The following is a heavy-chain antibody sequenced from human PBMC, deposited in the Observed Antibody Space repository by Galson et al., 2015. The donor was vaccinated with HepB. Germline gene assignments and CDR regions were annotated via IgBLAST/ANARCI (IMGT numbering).Heavy chain of an antibody. V-gene: IGHV4-59*12. Sequence: ETLSLTCTVSGGSISSYYWSWIRKPPGRGLEWIGNIYYGGNTKYNPSLESRVTMSTDTSRNQFSLKLTSVTAADTAVYYCVRVHYDFWSGPGVWGQGTTVTVSS. J-gene: IGHJ6*02. CDR1: GGSISSYY. CDR3: VRVHYDFWSGPGV. D-gene: IGHD3-3*01. CDR2: IYYGGNT.